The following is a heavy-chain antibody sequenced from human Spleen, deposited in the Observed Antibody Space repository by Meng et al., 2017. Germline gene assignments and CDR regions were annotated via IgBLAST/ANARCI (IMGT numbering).Heavy chain of an antibody. CDR2: INHSGST. V-gene: IGHV4-34*01. CDR3: ARGPTTMAHDFDY. CDR1: GWSFSDYY. J-gene: IGHJ4*02. D-gene: IGHD4-11*01. Sequence: VPLQQWGAVLLKPWDTFSPTGVVAGWSFSDYYWSWIRQPPGKGLEWIGEINHSGSTNYNPSLESRATISVDTSQNNLSLKLSSVTAADSAVYYCARGPTTMAHDFDYWGQGTLVTVSS.